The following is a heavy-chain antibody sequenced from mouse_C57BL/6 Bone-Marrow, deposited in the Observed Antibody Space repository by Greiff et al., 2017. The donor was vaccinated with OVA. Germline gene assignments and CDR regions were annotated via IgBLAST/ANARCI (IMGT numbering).Heavy chain of an antibody. CDR3: ARRDGYGNCGGIAD. CDR1: GYTFTDYN. CDR2: INPYNGGS. V-gene: IGHV1-22*01. D-gene: IGHD2-1*01. J-gene: IGHJ3*01. Sequence: VQLQQSGPELVKPGASVKMSCKASGYTFTDYNMHWVKQSHGNSLEWIGYINPYNGGSSYNQKFKGKATLTVNKSSSTAYMELRSLTSEDSAVYYCARRDGYGNCGGIADWGQGTLVTVSA.